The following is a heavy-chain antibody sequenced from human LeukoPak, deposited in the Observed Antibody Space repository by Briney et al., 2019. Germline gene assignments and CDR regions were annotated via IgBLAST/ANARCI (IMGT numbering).Heavy chain of an antibody. J-gene: IGHJ6*03. D-gene: IGHD5-18*01. CDR1: GGSISSYY. Sequence: SETLSLTCSVSGGSISSYYWNWIRQLPGKGLEWIGSISYSGSTNYNPSLESRVTISVDTSKNQISLKLSSVTAADTAIYYCARAPERWYSYGSYTYYYMDAWGKGTTVTVSS. V-gene: IGHV4-59*01. CDR3: ARAPERWYSYGSYTYYYMDA. CDR2: ISYSGST.